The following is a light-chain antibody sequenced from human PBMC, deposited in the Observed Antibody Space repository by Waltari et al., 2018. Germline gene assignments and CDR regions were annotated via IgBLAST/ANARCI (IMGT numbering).Light chain of an antibody. CDR1: QVILGY. CDR2: AAS. V-gene: IGKV1-9*01. J-gene: IGKJ4*01. CDR3: QQLKSYPIT. Sequence: TQLTQSPSSLAASVGDKVTISCRTSQVILGYLAWYQQKPGKAPKPLIYAASTLQSGVPSRFSGSGSGMDFNITISNLQPEDFATYYCQQLKSYPITFGGGTKVEIK.